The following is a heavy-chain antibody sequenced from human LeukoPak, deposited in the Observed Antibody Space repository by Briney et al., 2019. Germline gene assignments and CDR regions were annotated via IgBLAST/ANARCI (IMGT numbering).Heavy chain of an antibody. Sequence: SETLSLTCTVSGGSISSYYWNWIRQPPGKGLEWIGYIYYSGSTNYNPSLKSRVTISVDTSKNQFSLKLSSVTAADTAVYYCARHVGVVTAGRALDYWGQGTLVTVSS. CDR1: GGSISSYY. CDR2: IYYSGST. CDR3: ARHVGVVTAGRALDY. J-gene: IGHJ4*02. V-gene: IGHV4-59*01. D-gene: IGHD2-21*02.